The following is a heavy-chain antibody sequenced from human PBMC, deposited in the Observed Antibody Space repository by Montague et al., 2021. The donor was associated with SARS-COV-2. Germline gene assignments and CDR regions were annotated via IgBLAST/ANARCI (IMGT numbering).Heavy chain of an antibody. V-gene: IGHV6-1*01. J-gene: IGHJ4*02. CDR1: GDSVANNRAA. Sequence: CAISGDSVANNRAASDWIRQSPSIGLEWLGRTYYRTKKYNDYAVXVKSRITINPDTSKNQFSLQLNSVTAEDTALYYCARELRRIIMIVDIRGFDYWGQGTLVTVSS. CDR3: ARELRRIIMIVDIRGFDY. D-gene: IGHD3-22*01. CDR2: TYYRTKKYN.